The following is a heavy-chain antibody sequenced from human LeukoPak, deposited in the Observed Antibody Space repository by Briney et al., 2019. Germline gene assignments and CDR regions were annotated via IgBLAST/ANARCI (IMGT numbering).Heavy chain of an antibody. J-gene: IGHJ4*02. V-gene: IGHV3-23*01. Sequence: PGGSLRLSCAASGFAFSSYAMSWVRQAPGKGLEWVSAISGSGGSTYYADSVKGRFTISRDNSKNTLYLQMNSLRAEDTAVYYCAHPGGLSGWAKRDFDYWGQGTLVTVSS. CDR3: AHPGGLSGWAKRDFDY. D-gene: IGHD6-19*01. CDR2: ISGSGGST. CDR1: GFAFSSYA.